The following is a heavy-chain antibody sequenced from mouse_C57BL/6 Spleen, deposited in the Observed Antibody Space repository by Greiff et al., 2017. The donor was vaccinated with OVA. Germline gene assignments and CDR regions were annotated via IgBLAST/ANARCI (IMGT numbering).Heavy chain of an antibody. J-gene: IGHJ2*01. CDR3: ARREEERGDY. V-gene: IGHV1-54*01. CDR1: GYAFTNYL. Sequence: VKLKQSGAELVRPGTSVKVSCKASGYAFTNYLIEWVKQRPGQGLEWIGVINPGSGGTNYNEKFKGKATLTADKSSSTAYMQLSSLTSEDSAVYFCARREEERGDYWGQGTTLTVSS. CDR2: INPGSGGT.